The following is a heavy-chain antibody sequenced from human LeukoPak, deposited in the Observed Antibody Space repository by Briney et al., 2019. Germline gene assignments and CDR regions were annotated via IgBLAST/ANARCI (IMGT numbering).Heavy chain of an antibody. J-gene: IGHJ6*03. CDR1: GGSISSHY. CDR3: ARINTYSDFRSGQAGGYMGV. CDR2: ISYSGST. D-gene: IGHD3-3*01. V-gene: IGHV4-59*11. Sequence: SETLSLTCTVSGGSISSHYWSWIRQPPGKGLEWVGDISYSGSTNYNSSVKSRVTISVDTSKNQFSLKLRSLTAADTAVYCCARINTYSDFRSGQAGGYMGVWGKGTTVTVSS.